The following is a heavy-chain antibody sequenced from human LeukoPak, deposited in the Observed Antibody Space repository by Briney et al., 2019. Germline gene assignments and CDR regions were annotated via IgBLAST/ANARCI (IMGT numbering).Heavy chain of an antibody. CDR1: GFTFSSYA. D-gene: IGHD6-13*01. V-gene: IGHV3-7*01. CDR2: IKQDGGEK. Sequence: PGGSLRLSCAASGFTFSSYAMSWVRQAPGKGLEWVANIKQDGGEKYYVDSVKGRFTISRDNAKNSLYLQMNSLRAEDTAVYYCARDLGYSSSWYPPGRDFDYWGQGTLVTVSS. J-gene: IGHJ4*02. CDR3: ARDLGYSSSWYPPGRDFDY.